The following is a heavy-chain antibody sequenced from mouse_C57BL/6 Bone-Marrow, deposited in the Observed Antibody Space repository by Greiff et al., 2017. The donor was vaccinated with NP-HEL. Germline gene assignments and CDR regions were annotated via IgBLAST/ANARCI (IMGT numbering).Heavy chain of an antibody. Sequence: QVQLQQSGAELMKPGASVKLSCKATGYTFTGYWIEWVKQRPGHGLEWIGEILPGSGSTNYNEKFKGKATFTADTSSNTAYMQLSSLTTEDSAICDCARWEGYSNPRGYFDVWGTGTTVTVSS. CDR2: ILPGSGST. J-gene: IGHJ1*03. V-gene: IGHV1-9*01. D-gene: IGHD2-5*01. CDR1: GYTFTGYW. CDR3: ARWEGYSNPRGYFDV.